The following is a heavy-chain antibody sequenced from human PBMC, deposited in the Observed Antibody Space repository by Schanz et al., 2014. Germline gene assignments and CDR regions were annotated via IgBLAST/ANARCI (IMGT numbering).Heavy chain of an antibody. J-gene: IGHJ6*03. Sequence: VQLVESGGGLVKPGGSLRLSCAASGITLSGYGLHWVRQAPGKGLEWVAIIWYDGSNKYYADSVKGRFTISRDNSKSMLFLEMSSLRVEDPAVYYCVREENYPSFLGYYYYMDVWGKGTSVTVSS. CDR2: IWYDGSNK. CDR1: GITLSGYG. V-gene: IGHV3-33*08. D-gene: IGHD3-10*01. CDR3: VREENYPSFLGYYYYMDV.